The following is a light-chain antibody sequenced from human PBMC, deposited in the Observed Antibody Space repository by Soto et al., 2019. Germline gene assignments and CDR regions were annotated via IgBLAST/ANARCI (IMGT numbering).Light chain of an antibody. CDR3: QQYNSWPIT. V-gene: IGKV3-15*01. CDR1: QSVSDN. J-gene: IGKJ5*01. Sequence: EVLMTQSPDTLYVSPGERVTLSCRASQSVSDNLAWYQQKPGQGPRLLVYGASTRTLGIPARFSGSESGTEFTLTISSLQSEDFAVYYCQQYNSWPITFGQGTRLEIK. CDR2: GAS.